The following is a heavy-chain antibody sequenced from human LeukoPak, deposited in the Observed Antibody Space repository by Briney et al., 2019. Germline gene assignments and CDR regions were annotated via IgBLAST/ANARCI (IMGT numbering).Heavy chain of an antibody. D-gene: IGHD3-22*01. V-gene: IGHV3-23*01. CDR1: GFTFSSYA. CDR3: AKVTYYYDSSGYYADAFDI. Sequence: GGSLRLSCAASGFTFSSYAMSWVRQAPGKGLEWVSAISGSGGSTYYADSVKGRFTSSRDNSKNTLYLQMNSLRAEDTAVYYCAKVTYYYDSSGYYADAFDIWGQGTMVTVSS. J-gene: IGHJ3*02. CDR2: ISGSGGST.